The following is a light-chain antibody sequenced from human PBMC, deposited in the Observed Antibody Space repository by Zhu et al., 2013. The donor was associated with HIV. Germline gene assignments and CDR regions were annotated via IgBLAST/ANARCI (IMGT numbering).Light chain of an antibody. CDR1: PGISTY. CDR3: QQTYNTPRYI. J-gene: IGKJ2*01. V-gene: IGKV1D-13*01. Sequence: AIQLTQSPSSLSASVGDRVTITCRASPGISTYLAWYQQKPGKAPKLLIHDASTLESGVPSRFSGSGSATEFTLTISSLQPDDFATYYCQQTYNTPRYIFGQGTKLEI. CDR2: DAS.